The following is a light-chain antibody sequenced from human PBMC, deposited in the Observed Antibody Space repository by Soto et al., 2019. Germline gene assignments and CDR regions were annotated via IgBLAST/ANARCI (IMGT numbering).Light chain of an antibody. Sequence: DIVMTQSPDSLSVSLGERATINCKSSQSVLYSANNENYLAWYQQKPGQPPKLLIYWASTRESGVPDRFSGSGSGTDFTLTISSLQAEDVAVYYCQQYYDTLSSTFGPGTRVDIK. CDR1: QSVLYSANNENY. CDR3: QQYYDTLSST. CDR2: WAS. V-gene: IGKV4-1*01. J-gene: IGKJ3*01.